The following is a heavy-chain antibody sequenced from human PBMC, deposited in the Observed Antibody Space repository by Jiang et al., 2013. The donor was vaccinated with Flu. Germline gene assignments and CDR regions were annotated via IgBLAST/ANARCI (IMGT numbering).Heavy chain of an antibody. D-gene: IGHD1-7*01. Sequence: SVKVSCKVSGYTLTELSMHWVRQAPGKGLEWMGGFDPEDGETIYAQKFQGRVTMTEDTSTDTACMELSSLRSEDTAVYCCATVAYWNYGYLRYYGMDVWGQGTTVTVSS. CDR1: GYTLTELS. J-gene: IGHJ6*02. V-gene: IGHV1-24*01. CDR3: ATVAYWNYGYLRYYGMDV. CDR2: FDPEDGET.